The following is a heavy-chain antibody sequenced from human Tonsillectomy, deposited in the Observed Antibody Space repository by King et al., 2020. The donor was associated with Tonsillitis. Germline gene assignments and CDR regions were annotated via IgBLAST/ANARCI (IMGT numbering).Heavy chain of an antibody. V-gene: IGHV3-23*04. Sequence: VQLVESGGGLVQPGGSLRLSCAASGFSFSSYAMSWVRQAPGKGLEWVSTISGSGGTTYYADSVKGRFTISRDNSKNPLDLQMNSLRAEDTAVYDCASGPRGIYDSSGYSPYYFDYWGQGTLVTGSS. CDR3: ASGPRGIYDSSGYSPYYFDY. J-gene: IGHJ4*02. D-gene: IGHD3-22*01. CDR2: ISGSGGTT. CDR1: GFSFSSYA.